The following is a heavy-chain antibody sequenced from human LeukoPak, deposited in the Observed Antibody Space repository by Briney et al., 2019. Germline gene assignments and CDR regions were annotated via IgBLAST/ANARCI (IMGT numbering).Heavy chain of an antibody. CDR2: ISGYNGNT. CDR1: GYTFTGYG. CDR3: ARVVIYGIVTGYVKGLDY. J-gene: IGHJ4*02. D-gene: IGHD3-9*01. V-gene: IGHV1-18*01. Sequence: ASVKVSCKASGYTFTGYGISWVRQAPGQGLQWMGWISGYNGNTIYTQRLQGRVTMTTDTSTSTASMELRSLTSDDTGVYYCARVVIYGIVTGYVKGLDYWGQGTLVTVSS.